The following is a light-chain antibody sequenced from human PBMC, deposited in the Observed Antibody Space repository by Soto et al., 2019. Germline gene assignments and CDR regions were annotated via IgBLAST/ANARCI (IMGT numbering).Light chain of an antibody. CDR2: DAS. Sequence: DIQMTQSPSTLSASVGDRVTITCRASQSVRSWLAWYQQKPGRAPKFLIYDASSLESGVPSRFSGSGSGTDFTLTISSLQPEDFATYYCQQSYSTSITFGQGTRLEIK. CDR3: QQSYSTSIT. CDR1: QSVRSW. J-gene: IGKJ5*01. V-gene: IGKV1-5*01.